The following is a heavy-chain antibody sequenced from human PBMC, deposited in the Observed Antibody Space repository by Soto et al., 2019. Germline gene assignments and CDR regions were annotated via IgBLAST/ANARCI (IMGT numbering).Heavy chain of an antibody. V-gene: IGHV1-2*02. CDR1: GHTFTGYY. CDR3: ARGMQQPSYYYGMDV. D-gene: IGHD6-13*01. Sequence: ASVKVSCKASGHTFTGYYMHWVRQAPGQGLEWMGWINPNSGGTNYAQKFQGRVTMTRDTSISTAYMELSRLRSDGTAVYYCARGMQQPSYYYGMDVWGQGTTVTVSS. J-gene: IGHJ6*02. CDR2: INPNSGGT.